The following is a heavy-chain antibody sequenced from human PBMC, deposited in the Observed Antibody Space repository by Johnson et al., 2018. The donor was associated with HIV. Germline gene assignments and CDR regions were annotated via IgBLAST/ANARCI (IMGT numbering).Heavy chain of an antibody. Sequence: QVQLVESGGGVVQPGGSLRLSCAASGFTFSNYAMYWVRQAPGTGLEWVAAISYDGSNNYNSDSVRNRFTISRDNSKNTLFLLMNSLRAEDTAVYYCVREPRPPNDVDMWGKGIMVSVAS. CDR3: VREPRPPNDVDM. V-gene: IGHV3-30-3*01. J-gene: IGHJ3*02. CDR2: ISYDGSNN. D-gene: IGHD3-16*01. CDR1: GFTFSNYA.